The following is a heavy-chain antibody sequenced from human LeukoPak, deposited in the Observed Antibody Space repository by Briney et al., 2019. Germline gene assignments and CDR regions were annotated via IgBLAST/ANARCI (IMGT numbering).Heavy chain of an antibody. J-gene: IGHJ4*02. V-gene: IGHV3-11*01. CDR1: RFTFSDYY. CDR2: ISSSGSTI. CDR3: ARSNYGPNYLDY. D-gene: IGHD3-10*01. Sequence: AGGSLRLSCAASRFTFSDYYMSWIRQAPGKGLEWVSYISSSGSTIYYADSVKGRFTISRDNAKNSLYLQMNSLRAEDTAVYYCARSNYGPNYLDYWGQGTLVTVSS.